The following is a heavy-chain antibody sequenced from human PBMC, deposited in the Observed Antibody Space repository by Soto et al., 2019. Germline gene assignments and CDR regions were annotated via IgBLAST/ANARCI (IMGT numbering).Heavy chain of an antibody. V-gene: IGHV3-9*01. Sequence: VQLVESGGGLVRPGGSLRLSCAASGFTFDDHAMHWVRQAPGKGLEWISAITWNSVALDYADSVQGRFTISRDNAKNSLYLQMDNLRHEDTALYYCAKERVLDFDGWGQGTLVTVSS. J-gene: IGHJ4*02. CDR1: GFTFDDHA. D-gene: IGHD3-9*01. CDR3: AKERVLDFDG. CDR2: ITWNSVAL.